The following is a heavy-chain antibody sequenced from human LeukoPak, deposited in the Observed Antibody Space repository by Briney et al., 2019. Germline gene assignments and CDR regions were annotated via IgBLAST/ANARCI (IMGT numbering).Heavy chain of an antibody. J-gene: IGHJ6*03. Sequence: GGSLRLSCAASGFTFSSYGMHWVRQAPGKGLEWVAVISYDGSNKYYADSVKGRFTISRDNSKNTLYLQMNSLRSEDTAVYYCARDGSRSSWTNYYYYYYMDVWGKGTTVTVSS. CDR3: ARDGSRSSWTNYYYYYYMDV. D-gene: IGHD6-13*01. CDR2: ISYDGSNK. V-gene: IGHV3-30*03. CDR1: GFTFSSYG.